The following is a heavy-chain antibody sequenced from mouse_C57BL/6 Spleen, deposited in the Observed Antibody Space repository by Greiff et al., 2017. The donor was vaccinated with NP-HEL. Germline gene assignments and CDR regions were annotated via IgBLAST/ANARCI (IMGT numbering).Heavy chain of an antibody. CDR1: GYTFTDYY. CDR3: ARGDYYGSSLNWDPFDY. CDR2: IYPGSGNT. Sequence: VQLQQSGAELVRPGASVKLSCKASGYTFTDYYINWVKQRPGQGLEWIARIYPGSGNTYYNEKFKGKATLTAEKSSSTAYMQLSSLTSEDSAVYFCARGDYYGSSLNWDPFDYWGQGTTLTVSS. V-gene: IGHV1-76*01. D-gene: IGHD1-1*01. J-gene: IGHJ2*01.